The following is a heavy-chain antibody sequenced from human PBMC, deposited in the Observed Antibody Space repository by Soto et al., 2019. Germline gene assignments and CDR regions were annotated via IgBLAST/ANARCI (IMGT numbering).Heavy chain of an antibody. Sequence: EVHLLESGGGLVQPGGSLRLSCAASGFSFSSYAMVWVRQAPGKGLEWVSVISARGGSLYFADSVKGRFTISRDNSKNVLSLEMNSLRAEDTATYFCAKGSIVYSASVDNWGQGTLVVVSS. V-gene: IGHV3-23*01. D-gene: IGHD5-12*01. CDR3: AKGSIVYSASVDN. CDR1: GFSFSSYA. CDR2: ISARGGSL. J-gene: IGHJ4*02.